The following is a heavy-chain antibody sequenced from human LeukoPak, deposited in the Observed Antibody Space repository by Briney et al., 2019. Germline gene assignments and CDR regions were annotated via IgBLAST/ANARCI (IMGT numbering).Heavy chain of an antibody. CDR2: MNPNRGNT. J-gene: IGHJ5*02. V-gene: IGHV1-8*01. Sequence: ASVKVSCKASGYTFTSYDINWVRQATGQGLEWMGWMNPNRGNTGYAQKFQGRVTMTRNTSISTAYMELSSLRSEDTAVYYCARCSRWPAAGLDPWGQGTLVTVSS. CDR3: ARCSRWPAAGLDP. D-gene: IGHD6-13*01. CDR1: GYTFTSYD.